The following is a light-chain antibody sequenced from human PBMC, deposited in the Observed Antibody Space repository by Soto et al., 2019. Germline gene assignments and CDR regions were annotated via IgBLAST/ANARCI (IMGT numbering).Light chain of an antibody. Sequence: QSALTQPPSASGSPGQSVTISCTGTSSDVGGFNYVSWYQHHPGKAPKLIIYEVNKRPSGVPDRFSGSKSGSTASLTVSGLQAEDEADYYCTSYAGSGSVFGTGTQLTVL. CDR3: TSYAGSGSV. CDR1: SSDVGGFNY. V-gene: IGLV2-8*01. J-gene: IGLJ7*01. CDR2: EVN.